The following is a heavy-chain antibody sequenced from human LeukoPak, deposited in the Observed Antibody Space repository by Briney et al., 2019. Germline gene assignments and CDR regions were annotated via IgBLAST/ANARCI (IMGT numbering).Heavy chain of an antibody. V-gene: IGHV4-34*01. CDR3: ARLRSRLAVAGTLRGWFDP. D-gene: IGHD6-19*01. Sequence: PSETLSLTCAVYGGSFSGYYCSWIRQPPGKGLEWIGEINHSGSTNYNPSLKSRVTISVDTSKNQFSLKLSSVTAADTAVYYCARLRSRLAVAGTLRGWFDPWGQGTLVTLSS. CDR2: INHSGST. J-gene: IGHJ5*02. CDR1: GGSFSGYY.